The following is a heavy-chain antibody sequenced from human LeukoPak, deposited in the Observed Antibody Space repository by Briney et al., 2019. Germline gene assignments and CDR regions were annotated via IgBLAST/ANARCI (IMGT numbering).Heavy chain of an antibody. D-gene: IGHD2-21*01. V-gene: IGHV4-34*01. CDR1: GGSFSGYY. J-gene: IGHJ4*02. CDR3: ASGGPLRIGGF. CDR2: INHSGST. Sequence: PSETLSLTCAVYGGSFSGYYWSWIRQPPGKGLEWIGEINHSGSTNYNPSLKSRVTISVDTSKNQFSLKLSSVTAADTAVYYCASGGPLRIGGFWGQGTLVTVSS.